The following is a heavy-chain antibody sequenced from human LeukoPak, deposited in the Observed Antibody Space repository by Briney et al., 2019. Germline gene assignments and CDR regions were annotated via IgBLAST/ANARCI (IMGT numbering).Heavy chain of an antibody. V-gene: IGHV4-34*01. CDR1: GGSFSGYY. Sequence: SETLSLTCAVYGGSFSGYYWSWIRQPPGKGLEWIGEINHSGSTNYNPSLKSRVTISVDTSKNQFSLKLSSVTAADTAVYYCATHGGARDYWGQGTLVTVSS. CDR3: ATHGGARDY. CDR2: INHSGST. J-gene: IGHJ4*02. D-gene: IGHD3-10*01.